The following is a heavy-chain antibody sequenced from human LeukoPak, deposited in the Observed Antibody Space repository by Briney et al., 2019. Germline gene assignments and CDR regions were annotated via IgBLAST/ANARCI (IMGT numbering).Heavy chain of an antibody. CDR3: ARGYCSGGSCYSLVYFDY. CDR2: IYTSGST. J-gene: IGHJ4*02. D-gene: IGHD2-15*01. Sequence: SETLSLTCTVSGGSISSGTYYWSWIRQPAGKGLEWIGRIYTSGSTNYNPSLKSRVTISVDTSKNQFSLKLSSVTAADAAVYYCARGYCSGGSCYSLVYFDYWGQGTLVTVSS. V-gene: IGHV4-61*02. CDR1: GGSISSGTYY.